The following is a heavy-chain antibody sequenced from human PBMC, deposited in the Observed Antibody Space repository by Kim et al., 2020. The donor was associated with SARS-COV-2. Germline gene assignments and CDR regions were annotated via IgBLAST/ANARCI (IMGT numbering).Heavy chain of an antibody. CDR2: IGTAGDP. V-gene: IGHV3-13*05. D-gene: IGHD6-13*01. Sequence: GGSLRLSCAASGFTFSSYDMHWVRQATGKGLEWVSAIGTAGDPYYPGSVKGRFTISRENAKNSLYLQMNSLRAGDTAVYYCARELGSGSSWYRSHYGMDVWGQGTTVTVSS. CDR3: ARELGSGSSWYRSHYGMDV. CDR1: GFTFSSYD. J-gene: IGHJ6*02.